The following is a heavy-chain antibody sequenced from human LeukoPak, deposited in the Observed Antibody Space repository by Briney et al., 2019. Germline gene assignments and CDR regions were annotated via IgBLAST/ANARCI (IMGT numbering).Heavy chain of an antibody. CDR3: ARDRGFGQADV. J-gene: IGHJ6*04. V-gene: IGHV3-7*01. CDR1: GFTFSGYW. Sequence: GGSLRLSCAASGFTFSGYWMSWLRQAPGKGLEWVANIKQDGGEKYYVDSVKGRFTISRDNAKDSLYLQMNSPRAEDTAVYYCARDRGFGQADVWGKGTTVTVSS. D-gene: IGHD3-10*01. CDR2: IKQDGGEK.